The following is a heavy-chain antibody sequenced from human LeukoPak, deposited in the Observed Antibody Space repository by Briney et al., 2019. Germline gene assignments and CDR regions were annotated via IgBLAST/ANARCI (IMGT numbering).Heavy chain of an antibody. CDR1: GYTFSDYY. CDR3: ARDAGSSGWYPDY. J-gene: IGHJ4*02. V-gene: IGHV1-2*02. Sequence: ASVKVSCKASGYTFSDYYMHWVRQAPGQGLEWMGWVNPYNGGTNYAQKFQGRVTMTRDTSISKAYMELSRLRSDDTAVYYCARDAGSSGWYPDYWGQGTLVTVSS. CDR2: VNPYNGGT. D-gene: IGHD6-19*01.